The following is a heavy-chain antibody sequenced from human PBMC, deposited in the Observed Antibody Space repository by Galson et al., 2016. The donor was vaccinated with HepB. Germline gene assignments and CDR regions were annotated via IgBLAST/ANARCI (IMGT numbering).Heavy chain of an antibody. Sequence: SLRLSCAASGFTFSTYVMSWVRQAPGKGLEWVANIKQDGSEKYYVDSVKGRFTISRDNAKNSLYLQMNSLRGEDTAVYYCARGRGVDVWGQGTTVTVSS. CDR2: IKQDGSEK. V-gene: IGHV3-7*03. J-gene: IGHJ6*02. CDR3: ARGRGVDV. CDR1: GFTFSTYV.